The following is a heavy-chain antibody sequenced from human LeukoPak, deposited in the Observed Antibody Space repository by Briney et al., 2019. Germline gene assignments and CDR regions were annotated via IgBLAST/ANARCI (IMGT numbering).Heavy chain of an antibody. J-gene: IGHJ4*02. CDR1: GGTFSNYA. CDR2: IIPIFGTA. Sequence: GASVKVSCKASGGTFSNYAISWVRQAPGQGLEWMGGIIPIFGTANYAQKFQGRVTITADESTSTAYMELSSLRSEDTAVYYCARGIRTYSYGYPPDYWGQGTLVTVSS. V-gene: IGHV1-69*01. D-gene: IGHD5-18*01. CDR3: ARGIRTYSYGYPPDY.